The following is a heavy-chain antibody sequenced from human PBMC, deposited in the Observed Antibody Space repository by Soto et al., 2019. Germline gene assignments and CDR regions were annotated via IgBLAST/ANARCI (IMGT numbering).Heavy chain of an antibody. V-gene: IGHV4-59*08. CDR3: ARGIYYYGSGSDNWFDP. CDR1: GGSISSYY. Sequence: TSETLSLTCTVSGGSISSYYWSWIRQPPGKGLEWIGYIYYSGSTNYNPSLKSRVTISVDTSKNQFSLKLSSVTAADTAVYYCARGIYYYGSGSDNWFDPWGQGTLVTVSS. D-gene: IGHD3-10*01. J-gene: IGHJ5*02. CDR2: IYYSGST.